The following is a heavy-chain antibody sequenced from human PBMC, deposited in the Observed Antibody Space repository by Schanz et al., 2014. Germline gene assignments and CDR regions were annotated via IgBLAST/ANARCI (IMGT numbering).Heavy chain of an antibody. J-gene: IGHJ4*02. Sequence: QVQLQQWGAGLLKPSETLSLSCAVYSGSFSGYYWSWIRQPPGKGLEWIGEINHSGSTNYNPSLKSRVTMSVDTSKNQFSLKLSSVTAADTAVYYCARDWVVPAAIGEGNWNYDNWGQGTLVTVSS. CDR2: INHSGST. CDR1: SGSFSGYY. CDR3: ARDWVVPAAIGEGNWNYDN. D-gene: IGHD2-2*02. V-gene: IGHV4-34*01.